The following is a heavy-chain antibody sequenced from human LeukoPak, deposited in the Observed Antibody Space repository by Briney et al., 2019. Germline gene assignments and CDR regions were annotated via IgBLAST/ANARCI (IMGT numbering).Heavy chain of an antibody. CDR1: GFTIRSFW. Sequence: GGSLRLSCAASGFTIRSFWMSWVRQAPGKGLEWVANINPGGSQKNYVDSVKGRFTISRDNAKNSLYLQMNSLRDADTAVYYCARDNLAVPGGDCWGQGTLVTVSS. D-gene: IGHD6-19*01. CDR2: INPGGSQK. CDR3: ARDNLAVPGGDC. J-gene: IGHJ4*02. V-gene: IGHV3-7*04.